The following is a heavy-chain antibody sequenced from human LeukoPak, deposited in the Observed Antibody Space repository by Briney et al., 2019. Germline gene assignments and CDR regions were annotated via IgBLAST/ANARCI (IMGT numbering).Heavy chain of an antibody. Sequence: ASVKVSCKASGYTFTNYDIHWVRQATGHGLEWMGWMNPNSAHTGHAQKFQGRVTMTRDTSISTAYMELSSLTSEDTAMYYCTRGPALHTNWVGGRWFDPWGQGTLVTVSS. CDR1: GYTFTNYD. CDR2: MNPNSAHT. D-gene: IGHD1-1*01. V-gene: IGHV1-8*01. J-gene: IGHJ5*02. CDR3: TRGPALHTNWVGGRWFDP.